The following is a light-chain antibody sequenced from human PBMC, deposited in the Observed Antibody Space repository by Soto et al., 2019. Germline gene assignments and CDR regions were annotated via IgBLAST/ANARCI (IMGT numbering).Light chain of an antibody. CDR2: GAS. V-gene: IGKV3-15*01. Sequence: EIAVTQSPATLSVSPRERATLSCRASQSVSSNLARYQQKPGQAPRVLIYGASTRATGIPATFTGSRSGTEFTLTISSLQSEDFAVDYCQHHSNWPRTFGQGTKVEIK. J-gene: IGKJ1*01. CDR3: QHHSNWPRT. CDR1: QSVSSN.